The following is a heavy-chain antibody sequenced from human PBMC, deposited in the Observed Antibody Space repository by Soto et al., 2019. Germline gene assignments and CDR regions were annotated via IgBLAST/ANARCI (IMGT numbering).Heavy chain of an antibody. V-gene: IGHV2-5*02. D-gene: IGHD6-19*01. CDR1: GFSLSTSGVG. Sequence: QITLKESGPTLVKPTQTLTLTCTFSGFSLSTSGVGVGWIRQPPGKALEWLALIYWDDDKRYSPSLKSRPTIPKDTSKNQVVLTRTNMDPMDTATYYCAHRLQIAVTGTLDYWGQGTLVTVSS. CDR2: IYWDDDK. CDR3: AHRLQIAVTGTLDY. J-gene: IGHJ4*02.